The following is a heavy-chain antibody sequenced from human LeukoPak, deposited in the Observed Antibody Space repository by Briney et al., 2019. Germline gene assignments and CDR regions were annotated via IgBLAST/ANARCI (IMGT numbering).Heavy chain of an antibody. J-gene: IGHJ5*02. Sequence: SETLSLTCTVSGASISTIISYWGWIRQTPGKGLEWIGSIYYSGTTYYNPSLESRVTISIDTSKNQFSVKLTSVTAADAAVYYCARDQGAVAGIDPWGQGTLVTVSS. CDR1: GASISTIISY. CDR3: ARDQGAVAGIDP. V-gene: IGHV4-39*07. CDR2: IYYSGTT. D-gene: IGHD6-19*01.